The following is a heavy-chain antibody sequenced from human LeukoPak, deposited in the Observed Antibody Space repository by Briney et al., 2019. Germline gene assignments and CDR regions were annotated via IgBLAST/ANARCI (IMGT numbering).Heavy chain of an antibody. V-gene: IGHV3-9*01. J-gene: IGHJ4*02. CDR2: ISWNSGSI. CDR3: AKDKWSYYDSSGYPDY. CDR1: GFTFDDYA. D-gene: IGHD3-22*01. Sequence: PGGSLRLSCAASGFTFDDYAMHWVRQAPGKGLEWVSGISWNSGSIGYADSVKGRFTISRDNAKNSLCLEMNSLRAEDTALYYCAKDKWSYYDSSGYPDYWGQGTLVTVSS.